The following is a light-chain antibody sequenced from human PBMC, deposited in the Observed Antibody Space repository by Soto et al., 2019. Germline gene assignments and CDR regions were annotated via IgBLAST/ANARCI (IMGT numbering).Light chain of an antibody. J-gene: IGLJ1*01. CDR3: TSSTIDSRYV. V-gene: IGLV2-14*01. CDR2: RVS. Sequence: QSALTQPASVSGYPGQSITISCTGTSRDVGSSNYVSWYQQYPVKVPKLLIDRVSNRPSGVSNRFSGSKSVYTASLTISRLQTEDEADYFCTSSTIDSRYVFGTGTKLTVL. CDR1: SRDVGSSNY.